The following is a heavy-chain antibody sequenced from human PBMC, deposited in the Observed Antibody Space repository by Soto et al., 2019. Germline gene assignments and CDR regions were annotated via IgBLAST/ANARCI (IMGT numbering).Heavy chain of an antibody. V-gene: IGHV4-31*03. J-gene: IGHJ4*02. CDR3: ARARPESYFVLEL. CDR1: GGSINSGLYY. Sequence: QVQLQESGPGRVKPSQTLFLTCTVSGGSINSGLYYWTWIRQYPGKGLEWIGYIYSKGNTYYPPSLKSRADMAVDSSQNQFSLRVSSVTAADTAVYYCARARPESYFVLELWGQGTLVTVSS. CDR2: IYSKGNT. D-gene: IGHD3-10*01.